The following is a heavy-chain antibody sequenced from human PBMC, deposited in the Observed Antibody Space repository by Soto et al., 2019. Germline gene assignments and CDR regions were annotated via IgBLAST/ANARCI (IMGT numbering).Heavy chain of an antibody. CDR2: IFYDGYT. CDR3: ARLQAAVPHY. J-gene: IGHJ4*02. Sequence: QLQLQESGPGLVMPSEPLSLTCTVSGDSISGSPYFWGWIRQPPGKRLEWIGSIFYDGYTVYSPSLQSRGTISVDTSKNQFALRLTSVAAADTAIYFCARLQAAVPHYWGQGTLVTVSS. V-gene: IGHV4-39*01. D-gene: IGHD6-13*01. CDR1: GDSISGSPYF.